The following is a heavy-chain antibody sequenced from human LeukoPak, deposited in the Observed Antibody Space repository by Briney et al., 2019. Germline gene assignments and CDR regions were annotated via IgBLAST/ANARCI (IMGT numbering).Heavy chain of an antibody. CDR1: GFTFSSYW. CDR3: ARDLAGHYYGSGSSFDY. CDR2: IKQDGNEK. V-gene: IGHV3-7*01. J-gene: IGHJ4*02. Sequence: GSLRLSCAASGFTFSSYWMSWVRQAPGKGLEWVANIKQDGNEKYYADSVKGQFTISRDNAKNSLFLQMDSLRAEDTAVYYCARDLAGHYYGSGSSFDYWGQGTLVTVSS. D-gene: IGHD3-10*01.